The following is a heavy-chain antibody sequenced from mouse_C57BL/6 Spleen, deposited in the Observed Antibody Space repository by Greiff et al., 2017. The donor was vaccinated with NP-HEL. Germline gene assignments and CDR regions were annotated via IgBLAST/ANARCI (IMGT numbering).Heavy chain of an antibody. CDR3: ARNYYGSSPSWFAY. CDR2: IWSGGST. D-gene: IGHD1-1*01. V-gene: IGHV2-2*01. CDR1: GFSFTSYG. J-gene: IGHJ3*01. Sequence: VQLQQSGPGLVQPSQSLSITCTVSGFSFTSYGVHWVRQSPGKGLEWLGVIWSGGSTDYNAAFISRLSISKDNSKSQVFFKMNSLQADDTAIYYCARNYYGSSPSWFAYWGQGTLVTVSA.